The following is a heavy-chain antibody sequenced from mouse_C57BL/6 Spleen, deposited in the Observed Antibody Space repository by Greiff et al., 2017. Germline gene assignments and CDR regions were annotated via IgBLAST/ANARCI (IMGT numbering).Heavy chain of an antibody. Sequence: EVKLQESGPGMVKPSQSLSLTCTVTGYSITSGYDWHWIRHFPGNKLEWMGYISYSGSNNYNPSLKNRISITRDTSKNQFFLKLNSVTTEDTATYYCARDSPFAYWGQGTLVTVSA. CDR3: ARDSPFAY. CDR1: GYSITSGYD. J-gene: IGHJ3*01. CDR2: ISYSGSN. V-gene: IGHV3-1*01.